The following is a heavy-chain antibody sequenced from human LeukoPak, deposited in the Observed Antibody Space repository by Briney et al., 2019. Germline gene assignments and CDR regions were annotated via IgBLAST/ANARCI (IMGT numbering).Heavy chain of an antibody. J-gene: IGHJ6*03. D-gene: IGHD3-3*01. CDR2: INHSGST. CDR3: ARFTHGRVTFFYYMDV. V-gene: IGHV4-34*01. Sequence: SETLSLTCAVYGWTFSGYYWSWIRQPPGKGLEWIGEINHSGSTNYNPSLKSRVTISVDTSKNQVSLKLSSVTAADTAVYYCARFTHGRVTFFYYMDVWGKGTTVTVSS. CDR1: GWTFSGYY.